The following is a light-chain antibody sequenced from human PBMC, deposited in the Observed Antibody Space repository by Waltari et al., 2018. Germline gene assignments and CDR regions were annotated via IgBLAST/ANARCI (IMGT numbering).Light chain of an antibody. Sequence: DIKMTQSPSTLSASVGDNVTITCRASQSIRSWLAWFQQKTRNAPKVLMYKASKLEKGVPSRFSGSASGTDFSLTISRLQPDDFATYYCQQSNSYPWTFGQGTKVEVK. CDR2: KAS. CDR3: QQSNSYPWT. CDR1: QSIRSW. J-gene: IGKJ1*01. V-gene: IGKV1-5*03.